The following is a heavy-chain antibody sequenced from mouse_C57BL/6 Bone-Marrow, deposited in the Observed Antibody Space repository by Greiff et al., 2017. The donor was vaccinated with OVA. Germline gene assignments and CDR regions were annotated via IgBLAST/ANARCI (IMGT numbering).Heavy chain of an antibody. Sequence: QVQLKESGPELVKPGASVKLSCKASGYTFTSYDINWVKQRPGQGLEWIGWIYPRDGSTKYNEKFKGKATLTVDTSSSTAYMELLSLTSEDSAVYVCARRGGYDDDCAMDYWGQGTSVTVSS. CDR2: IYPRDGST. V-gene: IGHV1-85*01. CDR3: ARRGGYDDDCAMDY. J-gene: IGHJ4*01. CDR1: GYTFTSYD. D-gene: IGHD2-2*01.